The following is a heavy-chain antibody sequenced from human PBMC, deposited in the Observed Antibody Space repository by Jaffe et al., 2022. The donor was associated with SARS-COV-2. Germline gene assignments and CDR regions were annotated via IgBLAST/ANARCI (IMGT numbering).Heavy chain of an antibody. CDR3: ARDLRFGEGKWELPLFDY. J-gene: IGHJ4*02. CDR1: GYTFTSYY. V-gene: IGHV1-46*01. Sequence: QVQLVQSGAEVKKPGASVKVSCKASGYTFTSYYMHWVRQAPGQGLEWMGIINPSGGSTSYAQKFQGRVTMTRDTSTSTVYMELSSLRSEDTAVYYCARDLRFGEGKWELPLFDYWGQGTLVTVSS. CDR2: INPSGGST. D-gene: IGHD1-26*01.